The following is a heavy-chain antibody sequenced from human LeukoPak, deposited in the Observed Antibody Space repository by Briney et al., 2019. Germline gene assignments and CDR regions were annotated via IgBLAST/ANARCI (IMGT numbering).Heavy chain of an antibody. J-gene: IGHJ6*02. CDR1: GYTLTELS. CDR3: ATWLTMVRGAAFLGMDV. CDR2: FDPEDGET. Sequence: ASVKVSCKVSGYTLTELSMHWVRQAPGKGLAWMGGFDPEDGETIYAQKFQGRVTMTEDTSTDTAYMELSSLRSEDTAVYYCATWLTMVRGAAFLGMDVWGQGTTVTVSS. D-gene: IGHD3-10*01. V-gene: IGHV1-24*01.